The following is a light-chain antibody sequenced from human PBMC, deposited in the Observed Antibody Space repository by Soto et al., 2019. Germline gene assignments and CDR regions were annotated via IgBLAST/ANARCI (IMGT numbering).Light chain of an antibody. V-gene: IGKV1-12*01. J-gene: IGKJ3*01. CDR3: HQAGTFPFT. CDR1: QDIEKW. CDR2: AAS. Sequence: DIQLTQSPSSVSASVGDTINITCRASQDIEKWLAWYQQKPGRAPKVLIYAASHLKSGVPSRFSGSGSGTEFSLTISSLQTEDFATYFCHQAGTFPFTFGPGTKVDIK.